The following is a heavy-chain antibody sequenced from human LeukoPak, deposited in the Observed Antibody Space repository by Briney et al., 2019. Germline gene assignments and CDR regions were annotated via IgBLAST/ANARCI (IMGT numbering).Heavy chain of an antibody. CDR3: ARGGRGSSTSCYDY. J-gene: IGHJ4*02. V-gene: IGHV3-23*01. Sequence: PGGSLRLSCAASGFTFSSYAMSWVRQAPGKGLEWVSAISGSGGSTYYADSVKGRFTISRDNAQNSVHLQMNSLRAEDTAVYYCARGGRGSSTSCYDYWGQGTLVTVSS. D-gene: IGHD2-2*01. CDR1: GFTFSSYA. CDR2: ISGSGGST.